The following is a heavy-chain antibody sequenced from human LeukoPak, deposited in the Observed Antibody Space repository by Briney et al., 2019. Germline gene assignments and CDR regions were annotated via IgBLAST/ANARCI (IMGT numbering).Heavy chain of an antibody. CDR1: GFTFSSYW. CDR2: INTGGSTI. Sequence: GGSLRLSCAASGFTFSSYWMSWVRQAPGKGLEWVSHINTGGSTIYYADSVKGRFTISRDNAKNSLYLQMNGLRAEDTAVYYCASGRFLSFDYWGQGALVTVSS. D-gene: IGHD3-3*01. CDR3: ASGRFLSFDY. J-gene: IGHJ4*02. V-gene: IGHV3-48*04.